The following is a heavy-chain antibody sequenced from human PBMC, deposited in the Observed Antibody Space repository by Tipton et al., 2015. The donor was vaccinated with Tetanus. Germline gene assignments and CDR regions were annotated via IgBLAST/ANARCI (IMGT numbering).Heavy chain of an antibody. V-gene: IGHV1-46*01. CDR3: ARERGNRANAFDH. Sequence: QLVQSGAEMKRPGASVKVSCKTSGYTFSSYHMHWVRQAPGQGLQWMGTVNPSGGVTTYAQRFKGRLSVTKDTSTTTVYMELNSLASEDTAIFYCARERGNRANAFDHWGQGTMVIVSS. CDR2: VNPSGGVT. D-gene: IGHD3-16*01. J-gene: IGHJ3*01. CDR1: GYTFSSYH.